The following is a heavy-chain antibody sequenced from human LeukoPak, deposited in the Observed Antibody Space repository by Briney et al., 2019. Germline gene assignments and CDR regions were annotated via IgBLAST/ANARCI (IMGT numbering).Heavy chain of an antibody. Sequence: PGGSLRLSCAASQFIFSTFWMSWVRQAPGKGLEWVSSISSSSSYIYYADSVKGRFTISRDNAKNSLYLQMNSLRAEDTAVYYCAASGSFSGAFDIWGQGTMVTVSS. CDR3: AASGSFSGAFDI. CDR1: QFIFSTFW. CDR2: ISSSSSYI. V-gene: IGHV3-21*01. D-gene: IGHD1-26*01. J-gene: IGHJ3*02.